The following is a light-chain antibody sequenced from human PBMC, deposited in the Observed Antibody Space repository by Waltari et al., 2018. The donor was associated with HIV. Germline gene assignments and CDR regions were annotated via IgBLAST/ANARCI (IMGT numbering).Light chain of an antibody. J-gene: IGLJ2*01. Sequence: SALTQPASVSGSPGQSLTISCSVPSGDVGGYNFVSCYQKHPGKAPKLIIYNVRSRPSGVSIRFAGSRSDNTASLTISGLQVEDEADYFCSSYTSSGPRYVLFGGGTRLTVL. CDR1: SGDVGGYNF. CDR2: NVR. V-gene: IGLV2-14*03. CDR3: SSYTSSGPRYVL.